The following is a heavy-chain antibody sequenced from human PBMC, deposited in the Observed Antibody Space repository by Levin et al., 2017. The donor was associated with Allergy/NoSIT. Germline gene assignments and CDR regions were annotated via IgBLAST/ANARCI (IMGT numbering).Heavy chain of an antibody. CDR1: GFTFNAYA. Sequence: PGGSLRLSCSASGFTFNAYALHWVRQAPGKGLEYVSAISSDGGGTYYADSVKGRFTISRDNSRNTLYLQMSSLRPEDTAFYYCVKKAVTGADYWYFDLWGRGTLVTVSS. D-gene: IGHD4-11*01. J-gene: IGHJ2*01. V-gene: IGHV3-64D*06. CDR3: VKKAVTGADYWYFDL. CDR2: ISSDGGGT.